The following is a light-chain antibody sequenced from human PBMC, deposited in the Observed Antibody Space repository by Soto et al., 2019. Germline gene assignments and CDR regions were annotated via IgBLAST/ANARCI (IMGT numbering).Light chain of an antibody. Sequence: ETVMTQSPDTLSVSPGESATLSCRASQDVSTNLAWFHQKPGQTPRLVLYGASKRATGIPARFSGSGSGRHFTLTISSRQSEDFGVDYCQHYNNWTPYSFGQGTKVEIK. CDR1: QDVSTN. J-gene: IGKJ2*03. CDR3: QHYNNWTPYS. V-gene: IGKV3-15*01. CDR2: GAS.